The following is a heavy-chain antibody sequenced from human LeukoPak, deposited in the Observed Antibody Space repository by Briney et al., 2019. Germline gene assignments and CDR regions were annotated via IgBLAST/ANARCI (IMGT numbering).Heavy chain of an antibody. CDR3: AKLYSSGRYYFDY. Sequence: GGSLRLSCAASGFTFTNYAMSWVRQAAGKGLEWVSTISGNGVDTYYTDFVQGRFTISRDNPKNTLYLQMNSLRVEDTAVYYCAKLYSSGRYYFDYWGQGTLVTVSS. CDR2: ISGNGVDT. CDR1: GFTFTNYA. D-gene: IGHD6-19*01. V-gene: IGHV3-23*01. J-gene: IGHJ4*02.